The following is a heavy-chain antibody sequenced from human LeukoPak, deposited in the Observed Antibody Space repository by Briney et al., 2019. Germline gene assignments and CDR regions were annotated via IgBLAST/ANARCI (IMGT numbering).Heavy chain of an antibody. V-gene: IGHV3-7*01. CDR1: GFTFSSFW. Sequence: GGSLRLSCAASGFTFSSFWMSWVRQAPGKGLEWVAHIKQDGTEKYFVDSAKGRFTMSRDNAKNSLYLQMNSLGAEDTAVYYCTVLRFLEWAGGWFDSRSQGTLVTVSS. CDR2: IKQDGTEK. J-gene: IGHJ5*01. D-gene: IGHD3-3*01. CDR3: TVLRFLEWAGGWFDS.